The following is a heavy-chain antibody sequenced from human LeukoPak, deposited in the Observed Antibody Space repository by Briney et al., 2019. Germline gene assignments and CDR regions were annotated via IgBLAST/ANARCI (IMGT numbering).Heavy chain of an antibody. D-gene: IGHD3-22*01. CDR1: GYTFTGYY. V-gene: IGHV1-2*02. CDR3: ARALRRDSGYYVSDY. J-gene: IGHJ4*02. CDR2: INPNSGGT. Sequence: ASVKVSCKASGYTFTGYYMHWVRQAPGQGLEWMGWINPNSGGTNYAQKFQGRVTMTRDTSLSTAYVELSRLRSDDTAVYYCARALRRDSGYYVSDYWGQGTLVTVSS.